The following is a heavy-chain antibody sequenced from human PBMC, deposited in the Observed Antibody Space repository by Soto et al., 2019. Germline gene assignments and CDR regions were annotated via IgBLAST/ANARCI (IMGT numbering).Heavy chain of an antibody. D-gene: IGHD2-2*01. J-gene: IGHJ6*02. CDR3: ARGWYCSSASCYHYYYGMDV. Sequence: SETLSLTCAVYGGSFSGYYWSWIRQPPGKGLEWIGEINHSGSTNYNPSLKSRVTISVDTSKNQFSLKLSSVTAADTAVYYCARGWYCSSASCYHYYYGMDVWGQGTTVTVSS. V-gene: IGHV4-34*01. CDR1: GGSFSGYY. CDR2: INHSGST.